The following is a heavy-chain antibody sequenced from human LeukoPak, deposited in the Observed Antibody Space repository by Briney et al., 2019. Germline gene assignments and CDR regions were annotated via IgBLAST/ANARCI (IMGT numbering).Heavy chain of an antibody. Sequence: SGPGLVKPSQTLSLTCTVSGGSINSGDYYWSWIRQPPGKGLEWIGYIYYSGSTYYNPSLKSRVTISVDTSKNQFSLKLSSVTAADTAVYFCARGGGYFDPPGFRGQGTLVTVSS. CDR2: IYYSGST. V-gene: IGHV4-30-4*01. J-gene: IGHJ4*02. CDR1: GGSINSGDYY. CDR3: ARGGGYFDPPGF. D-gene: IGHD3-9*01.